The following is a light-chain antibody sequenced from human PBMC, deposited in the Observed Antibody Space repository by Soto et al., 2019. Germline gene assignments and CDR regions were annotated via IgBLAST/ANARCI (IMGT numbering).Light chain of an antibody. Sequence: EIVLTQSPATLSLSPGERATLSCRASQSVGSYLAWFQQKPGQAPRLLIYDASNRATGIPARFSGSGSGTDFTLTISSLEPEDFVVYYCQQRSNWVTFGGGTKVEIK. J-gene: IGKJ4*01. CDR3: QQRSNWVT. V-gene: IGKV3-11*01. CDR1: QSVGSY. CDR2: DAS.